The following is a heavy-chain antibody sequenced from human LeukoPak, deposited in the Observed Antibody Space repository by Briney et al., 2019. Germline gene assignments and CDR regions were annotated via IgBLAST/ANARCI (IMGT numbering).Heavy chain of an antibody. CDR2: IVASGGTT. D-gene: IGHD2-2*01. J-gene: IGHJ6*03. V-gene: IGHV3-23*01. Sequence: GGSLRLSCAASGFPFSSYAMSWFRQTPGKGLEWVSSIVASGGTTYYADPVKGRFTISRDNAKNSLYLQMNSLRAEDTAVYYCAREKADIVVVPAAMPLYYMDVWGKGTTVTVSS. CDR3: AREKADIVVVPAAMPLYYMDV. CDR1: GFPFSSYA.